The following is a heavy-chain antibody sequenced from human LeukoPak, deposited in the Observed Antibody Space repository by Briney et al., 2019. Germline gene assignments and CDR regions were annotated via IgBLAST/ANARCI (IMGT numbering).Heavy chain of an antibody. D-gene: IGHD5-12*01. V-gene: IGHV3-23*01. CDR3: ANSGPRVANTRFFDS. J-gene: IGHJ4*02. CDR2: ISQSGDAT. Sequence: GGSLRLSCAASGFTFSSYDMSWVRQAPGKGLEWVSVISQSGDATFYADSVRGRFTISRDTSRNTLYLQMNSLRVEDTAVYYCANSGPRVANTRFFDSWGQGTLVTVSS. CDR1: GFTFSSYD.